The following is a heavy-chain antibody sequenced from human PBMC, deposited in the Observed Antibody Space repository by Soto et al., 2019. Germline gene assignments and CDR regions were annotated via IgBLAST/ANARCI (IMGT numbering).Heavy chain of an antibody. CDR1: GFTFSSYA. Sequence: EVQLLESGGGLVQPGGSLRLSCAASGFTFSSYAMSWVRQAPGKGLEWVSAISGSGGSTYYADSVKGRFTISRDNSKNTLYLQMNCLRAEDTAVYYCAKGYSSWYKYGMDVWGQGTTVTVSS. V-gene: IGHV3-23*01. CDR3: AKGYSSWYKYGMDV. D-gene: IGHD6-13*01. CDR2: ISGSGGST. J-gene: IGHJ6*02.